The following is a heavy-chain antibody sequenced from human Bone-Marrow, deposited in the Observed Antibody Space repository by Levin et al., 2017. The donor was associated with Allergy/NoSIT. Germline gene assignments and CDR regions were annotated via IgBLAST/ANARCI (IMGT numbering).Heavy chain of an antibody. Sequence: GGSLRLSCAASGFAFSNYWMHWVRQAPGKGLVWVSRINRGGTSTTYADSVKGRFTITRDNAKNTLYLQMNSLGAEDTAVYYCARDPFAYNFGSGSYLDYWGQGTLVSASS. D-gene: IGHD3-10*01. V-gene: IGHV3-74*01. CDR1: GFAFSNYW. CDR3: ARDPFAYNFGSGSYLDY. J-gene: IGHJ4*02. CDR2: INRGGTST.